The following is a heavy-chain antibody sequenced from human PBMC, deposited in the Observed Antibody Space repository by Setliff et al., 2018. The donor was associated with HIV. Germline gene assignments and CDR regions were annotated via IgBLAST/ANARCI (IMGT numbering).Heavy chain of an antibody. CDR2: IKSKSDGGTT. V-gene: IGHV3-15*01. CDR3: ARYGSGLDY. J-gene: IGHJ4*02. D-gene: IGHD6-19*01. Sequence: GESLKISCAVSGFTFKNAWMTWVRQAPGKGLEWVGRIKSKSDGGTTDYAAAVKGRFTISRDDSKKEMYLQMNSLKTEDTAVYYCARYGSGLDYWGQGTLVTVSS. CDR1: GFTFKNAW.